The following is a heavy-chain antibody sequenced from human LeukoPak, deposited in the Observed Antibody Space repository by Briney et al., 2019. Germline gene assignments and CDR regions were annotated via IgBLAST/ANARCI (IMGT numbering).Heavy chain of an antibody. Sequence: ASVKGSCKASGGTFSSYAISWVRQAPGQGLEWVGGIIPIFGTANYAQKFQGRVTITADESTSTAYMELSSLRSEDTAVYYCARLSGSYYGFYYFDYWGQGTLVTVSS. V-gene: IGHV1-69*13. CDR1: GGTFSSYA. CDR2: IIPIFGTA. CDR3: ARLSGSYYGFYYFDY. D-gene: IGHD1-26*01. J-gene: IGHJ4*02.